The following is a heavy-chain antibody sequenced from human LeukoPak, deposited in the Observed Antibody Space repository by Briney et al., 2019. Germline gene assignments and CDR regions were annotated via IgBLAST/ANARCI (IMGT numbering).Heavy chain of an antibody. J-gene: IGHJ6*02. CDR3: ARDRVAWNDFYYYYGMDV. D-gene: IGHD1-1*01. CDR1: GYTFTSYA. CDR2: INSNTGNP. V-gene: IGHV7-4-1*02. Sequence: ASVKVSCKASGYTFTSYAMNWVRQAPGQGLEWMGWINSNTGNPTYAQGFTGRFVFSLDTSVSTTYLQISSLKAEDTAVYYCARDRVAWNDFYYYYGMDVWGQGTTVTVSS.